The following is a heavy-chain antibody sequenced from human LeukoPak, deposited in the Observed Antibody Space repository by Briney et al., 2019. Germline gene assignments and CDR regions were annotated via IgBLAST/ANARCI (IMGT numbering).Heavy chain of an antibody. CDR1: GFTFSSYS. J-gene: IGHJ5*02. CDR3: ARDRQQWLAQGFDP. Sequence: GGSLRLSCAASGFTFSSYSMNWVRQAPGKGLEWVSSISSSSSYIYYADSVKGRFTISRDNAKSSLYLQMNSLRAEDTAVYYCARDRQQWLAQGFDPWGRGTLVTVSS. D-gene: IGHD6-19*01. CDR2: ISSSSSYI. V-gene: IGHV3-21*01.